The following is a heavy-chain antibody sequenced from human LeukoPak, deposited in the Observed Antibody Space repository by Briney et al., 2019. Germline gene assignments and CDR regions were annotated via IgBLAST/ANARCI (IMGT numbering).Heavy chain of an antibody. CDR1: GGTFSSYA. V-gene: IGHV1-69*05. CDR2: IIPIFGTA. CDR3: ARDVYDYVWGSLSDAFDI. J-gene: IGHJ3*02. Sequence: SVKVSCKASGGTFSSYAISWVRQAPGQGLEWMGRIIPIFGTANYAQKFQGRVTITTDESTSTAYMELSSLRSEDTAVYYCARDVYDYVWGSLSDAFDIWGQGTMVTVSS. D-gene: IGHD3-16*01.